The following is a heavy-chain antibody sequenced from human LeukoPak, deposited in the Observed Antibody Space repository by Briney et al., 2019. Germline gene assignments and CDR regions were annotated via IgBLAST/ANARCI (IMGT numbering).Heavy chain of an antibody. CDR3: ARIALGLPSLFDY. Sequence: ETLSLTCTVSGGSISSSYYYWGWVRQAPGKGLEWVSVIYSGGSTYYADSVKGRFTISRDNSKNTLYLQMNSLRAEDTAVYYCARIALGLPSLFDYWGQGTLVTVSS. D-gene: IGHD4-11*01. CDR1: GGSISSSYYY. CDR2: IYSGGST. V-gene: IGHV3-53*01. J-gene: IGHJ4*02.